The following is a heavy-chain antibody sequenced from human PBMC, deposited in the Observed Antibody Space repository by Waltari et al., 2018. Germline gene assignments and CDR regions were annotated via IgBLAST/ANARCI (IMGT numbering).Heavy chain of an antibody. Sequence: QLQLQELGPGLVNPSETLLLTCTVSGGAIRTKTYYWGWLRKPPGKGLEWIGSFYYSGSTYYNPSLKSRVHISVDSSKNQFSLKLNSVTAADTALYYCARHQVYCGDDRYYPPFDHWGQGTLVNVSS. CDR3: ARHQVYCGDDRYYPPFDH. V-gene: IGHV4-39*01. D-gene: IGHD2-21*01. CDR2: FYYSGST. J-gene: IGHJ4*02. CDR1: GGAIRTKTYY.